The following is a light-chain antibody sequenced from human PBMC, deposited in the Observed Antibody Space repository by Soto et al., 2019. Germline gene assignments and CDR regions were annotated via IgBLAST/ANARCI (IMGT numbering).Light chain of an antibody. V-gene: IGKV3-11*01. CDR1: QNINTY. CDR3: QQRNNWVT. J-gene: IGKJ4*01. Sequence: EIVLTQSPGTLSLSPGERATLSCRASQNINTYLAWYQQKPGQAPRLLIYDASNRATGIPARFTGSGSGTDFILTISSLEPEDSGVYYCQQRNNWVTFGGGTKGEIK. CDR2: DAS.